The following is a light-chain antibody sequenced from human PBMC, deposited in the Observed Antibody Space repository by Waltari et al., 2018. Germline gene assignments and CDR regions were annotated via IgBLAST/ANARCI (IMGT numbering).Light chain of an antibody. CDR2: DAD. J-gene: IGKJ4*01. CDR3: QQCSTLPFT. CDR1: RDIDTY. Sequence: DVQMTQSPSSRSASVGDRITITCQATRDIDTYLNWYQHKPGKAPKLLIYDADTLQRGVPSRFSGSGSGTHFSFTINNLQPDDFATYYCQQCSTLPFTFGGGT. V-gene: IGKV1-33*01.